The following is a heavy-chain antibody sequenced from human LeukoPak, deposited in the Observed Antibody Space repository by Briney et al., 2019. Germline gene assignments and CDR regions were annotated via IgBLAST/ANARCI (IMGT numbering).Heavy chain of an antibody. CDR1: GGSFSGYY. CDR3: ARGVWEPYY. D-gene: IGHD1-26*01. CDR2: INHSGST. Sequence: SETLSLTCAVYGGSFSGYYWNWIRQPPGKGLEWIGEINHSGSTNYNPSLKSRVTISVDTSKNQFSLKLSSVTAADTAVYYCARGVWEPYYWGQGTLVTVSS. J-gene: IGHJ4*02. V-gene: IGHV4-34*01.